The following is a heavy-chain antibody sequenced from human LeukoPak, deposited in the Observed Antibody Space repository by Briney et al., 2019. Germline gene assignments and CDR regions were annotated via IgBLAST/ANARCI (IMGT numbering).Heavy chain of an antibody. CDR2: INWNGGDA. V-gene: IGHV3-20*04. CDR3: ARDGSRGEQLFGFSYYYYSYMDV. D-gene: IGHD1/OR15-1a*01. Sequence: GGSLRLSCAASGFIFDDYDMSWVRQAPGKGLEWVSGINWNGGDAIYADSVKGRFTISRDNAKNSLYLQMHSLRPEDTALYYCARDGSRGEQLFGFSYYYYSYMDVWGKGTPVTVSS. CDR1: GFIFDDYD. J-gene: IGHJ6*03.